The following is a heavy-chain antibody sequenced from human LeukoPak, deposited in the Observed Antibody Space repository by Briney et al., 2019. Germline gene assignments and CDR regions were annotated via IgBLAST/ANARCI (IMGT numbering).Heavy chain of an antibody. CDR3: ARDGCSSTSCYVFDY. D-gene: IGHD2-2*01. V-gene: IGHV4-4*07. J-gene: IGHJ4*01. CDR2: IYTSGST. CDR1: GGSISSYY. Sequence: SETLSLTCTVSGGSISSYYWSWIRQPAGKGLEWIGRIYTSGSTNYNPSLKSRVTMSVDTSKNQFSLKLSSVTAADTAVYYCARDGCSSTSCYVFDYWGHGTLVTVSS.